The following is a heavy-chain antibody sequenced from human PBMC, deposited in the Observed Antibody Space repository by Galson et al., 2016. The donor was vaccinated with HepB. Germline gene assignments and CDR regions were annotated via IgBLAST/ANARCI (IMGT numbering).Heavy chain of an antibody. Sequence: CAISGDSVSSTGAAWNWIRHSPSRGLEWLGRTFYRSKWFHQYAFSVESRITVNPDTSNNQFSLHLNSVTPEDTAVYYCARDPPYSLSALDIWGQGTLVTVSS. D-gene: IGHD1-26*01. CDR1: GDSVSSTGAA. J-gene: IGHJ4*02. CDR2: TFYRSKWFH. CDR3: ARDPPYSLSALDI. V-gene: IGHV6-1*01.